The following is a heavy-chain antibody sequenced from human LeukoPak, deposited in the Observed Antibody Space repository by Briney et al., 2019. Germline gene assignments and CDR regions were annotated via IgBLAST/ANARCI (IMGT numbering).Heavy chain of an antibody. J-gene: IGHJ4*02. CDR2: ISSSSSYI. V-gene: IGHV3-21*01. D-gene: IGHD3-9*01. CDR3: ARGPPGYFDWLFDY. CDR1: GFTFSSYS. Sequence: PGGSLRLSCAASGFTFSSYSMNWVRQAPGKGLEWVSSISSSSSYIYYADSVKGRFTISRDNAKNSLYLQMNSLRAEDTAVYYCARGPPGYFDWLFDYWGQGTLVTVSS.